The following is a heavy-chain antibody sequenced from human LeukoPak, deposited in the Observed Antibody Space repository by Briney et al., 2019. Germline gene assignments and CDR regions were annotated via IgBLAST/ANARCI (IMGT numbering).Heavy chain of an antibody. CDR2: ISAYNGNT. V-gene: IGHV1-18*04. D-gene: IGHD3-9*01. Sequence: ASVKVSCKASGYTFTSYGISWVRQAPGQGLEWMGWISAYNGNTNYAQKLQGRVTMTTDTSTSTAYMELRSLRSDDTAVYYCAREKNYDILTGYYQVGAFDIWGQGTMVTVSS. CDR3: AREKNYDILTGYYQVGAFDI. CDR1: GYTFTSYG. J-gene: IGHJ3*02.